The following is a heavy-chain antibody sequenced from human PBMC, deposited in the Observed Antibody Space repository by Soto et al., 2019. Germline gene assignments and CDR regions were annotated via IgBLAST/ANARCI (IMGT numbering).Heavy chain of an antibody. Sequence: PGGSLRLSCAASGFTFSSYAMSWVRQAPGKGLEWVSAISGSSGSTYYADSVKGRFTISRDNSKNTLYLQMNSLRAEDTAVYYCAKRKRSSSSGYYYYGMDVWGQGTTVTVSS. J-gene: IGHJ6*02. D-gene: IGHD6-6*01. CDR2: ISGSSGST. V-gene: IGHV3-23*01. CDR3: AKRKRSSSSGYYYYGMDV. CDR1: GFTFSSYA.